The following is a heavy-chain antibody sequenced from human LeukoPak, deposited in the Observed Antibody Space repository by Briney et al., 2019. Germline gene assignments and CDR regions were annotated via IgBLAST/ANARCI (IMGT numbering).Heavy chain of an antibody. Sequence: SETLSLTCTVSGGSISSYYWSWIRQPPGKGLEWIGYIYTSGSTNYNPSLKNRVTISLDTSKNQFSLKLSSVTAADTAVYYCARHLGRFDPWGQGTLVTVSS. CDR1: GGSISSYY. CDR3: ARHLGRFDP. V-gene: IGHV4-4*09. CDR2: IYTSGST. J-gene: IGHJ5*02.